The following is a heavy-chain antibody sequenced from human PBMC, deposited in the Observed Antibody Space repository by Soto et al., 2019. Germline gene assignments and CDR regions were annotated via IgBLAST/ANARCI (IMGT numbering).Heavy chain of an antibody. J-gene: IGHJ4*02. CDR2: ISYDGRNK. Sequence: QVQLVESGGGVVQPGRSLRLSCAASGFTFSSYGMHWVRQSPGKGLEWVAVISYDGRNKYYADSVKGRFTISRDNSKNTLYLQMNSLRAEATAVYYCAKLGVVTEAFDYWGQGTLVTVAS. D-gene: IGHD2-15*01. CDR3: AKLGVVTEAFDY. V-gene: IGHV3-30*18. CDR1: GFTFSSYG.